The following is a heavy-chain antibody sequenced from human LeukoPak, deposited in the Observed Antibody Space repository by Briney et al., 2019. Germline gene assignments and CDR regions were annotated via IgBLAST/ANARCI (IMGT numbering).Heavy chain of an antibody. CDR3: TTERGWYRGPGFFDY. CDR1: GFTFSNAW. J-gene: IGHJ4*02. D-gene: IGHD6-19*01. Sequence: GGSLRLSCAASGFTFSNAWMSWVRQAPGKGLEWVGRIKSKTDGGTTDYAAPVKGRSTISRDDSKNTLYLQMNCLKTEDTAVYYCTTERGWYRGPGFFDYWGQGTLVTVSS. V-gene: IGHV3-15*01. CDR2: IKSKTDGGTT.